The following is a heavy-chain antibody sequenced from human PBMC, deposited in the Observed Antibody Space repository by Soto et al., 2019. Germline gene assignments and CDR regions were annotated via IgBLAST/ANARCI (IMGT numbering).Heavy chain of an antibody. J-gene: IGHJ6*02. CDR3: ARAIELLRVTRWYYYYGIDV. D-gene: IGHD5-12*01. CDR2: ISSSSSYI. Sequence: EVQLVESGGGLVKPGGSLRLSCAASGFTFSSYSMNWVRQAPGKGLEWVSSISSSSSYIYYEDSVKGRLTISRDNAENSLYLQRNSLRAEDTAVYYCARAIELLRVTRWYYYYGIDVWGQGSTVTVSS. CDR1: GFTFSSYS. V-gene: IGHV3-21*01.